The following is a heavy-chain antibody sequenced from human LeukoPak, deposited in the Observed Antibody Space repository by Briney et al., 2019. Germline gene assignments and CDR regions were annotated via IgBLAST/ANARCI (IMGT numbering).Heavy chain of an antibody. CDR1: GYTFTGYY. CDR2: INPNSGGT. V-gene: IGHV1-2*04. CDR3: ASSRLEPLWYYGMDV. J-gene: IGHJ6*02. Sequence: ASVKVSCKASGYTFTGYYMHWVRQAPGQGLEWMGWINPNSGGTNYAQKFQGWVTMTRDTSISTAYMELSRLRSDDTAVYYCASSRLEPLWYYGMDVWGQGTTVTVSS. D-gene: IGHD1-1*01.